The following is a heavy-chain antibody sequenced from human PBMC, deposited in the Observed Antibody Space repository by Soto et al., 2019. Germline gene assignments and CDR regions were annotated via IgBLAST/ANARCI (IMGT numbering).Heavy chain of an antibody. CDR2: IKSKTDGGTT. D-gene: IGHD6-19*01. V-gene: IGHV3-15*07. Sequence: PGGSLRLSCAASGFTFSNAWINWVRQAPGKGLEWVGRIKSKTDGGTTDFAAPVKGRFAISRDDSKSIAYLQMNSLKTEDTAVYYCTREPFPIAVAEQFDYWGQGTLVTVSS. CDR3: TREPFPIAVAEQFDY. J-gene: IGHJ4*02. CDR1: GFTFSNAW.